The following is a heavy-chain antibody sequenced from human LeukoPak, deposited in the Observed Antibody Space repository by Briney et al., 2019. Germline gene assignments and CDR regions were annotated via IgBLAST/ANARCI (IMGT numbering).Heavy chain of an antibody. Sequence: PSQTLSLTCTVSGGSISSGGYYWSWIRQPPGKGLEWIGYIYHSGSTNYNPSLKSRVTISVDTSKNQFSLKLSSVTAADTAVYYCARVNYDFWSGSRAFDIWGQGTMVTVSS. CDR2: IYHSGST. CDR1: GGSISSGGYY. CDR3: ARVNYDFWSGSRAFDI. V-gene: IGHV4-30-2*01. J-gene: IGHJ3*02. D-gene: IGHD3-3*01.